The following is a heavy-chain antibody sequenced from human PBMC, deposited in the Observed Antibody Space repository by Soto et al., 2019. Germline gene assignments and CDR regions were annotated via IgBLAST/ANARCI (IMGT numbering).Heavy chain of an antibody. D-gene: IGHD3-3*01. CDR2: IYYSGST. CDR1: GGSISSYY. Sequence: SATLSLTCTVSGGSISSYYWSWLRQPPGKGLEWIGYIYYSGSTNYNPSLKSRVTISVDTSKNQFSLKLSSVTAADTAVYYCARASISAPDAFDNWGQGTMVPDSS. CDR3: ARASISAPDAFDN. J-gene: IGHJ3*02. V-gene: IGHV4-59*01.